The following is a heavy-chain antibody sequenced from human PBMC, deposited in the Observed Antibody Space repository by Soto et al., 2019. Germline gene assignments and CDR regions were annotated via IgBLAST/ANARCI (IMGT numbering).Heavy chain of an antibody. V-gene: IGHV1-69*13. CDR1: GGTFSSYA. J-gene: IGHJ6*02. CDR2: IIPIFGTA. Sequence: PVKISCKAPGGTFSSYAISWVRQAPGQGLEWMGGIIPIFGTANYAQKFQGRVTITADESTSTAYMELSSLRSEDTAVYYCAGDPFPCGEALYYGMDVWGQGTTVTVSS. D-gene: IGHD2-21*01. CDR3: AGDPFPCGEALYYGMDV.